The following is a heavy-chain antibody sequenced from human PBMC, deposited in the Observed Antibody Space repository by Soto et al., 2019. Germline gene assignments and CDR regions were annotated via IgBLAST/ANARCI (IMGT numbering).Heavy chain of an antibody. CDR3: ARDRSSGFAGYYYDGMDV. D-gene: IGHD2-15*01. V-gene: IGHV3-30*04. CDR1: GFTFRNYA. J-gene: IGHJ6*02. Sequence: PGGSLRLSCAASGFTFRNYAMHWVRQAPGEGLEWVAVISYDGSNKYYADSMKGRFTISRDNFKNILYLQVDSLRTEDTAVYFCARDRSSGFAGYYYDGMDVWGQGTTVTVSS. CDR2: ISYDGSNK.